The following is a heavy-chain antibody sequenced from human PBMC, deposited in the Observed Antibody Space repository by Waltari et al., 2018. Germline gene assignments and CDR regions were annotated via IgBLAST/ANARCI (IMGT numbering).Heavy chain of an antibody. D-gene: IGHD4-4*01. CDR3: ARETTVTTEYWFDP. V-gene: IGHV4-34*01. CDR1: GGSFSGYY. Sequence: QVQLQQWGAGLLKPSETLSLTCAVYGGSFSGYYWSWIRQPPGKGLEWIGEIKHSGSTNDNPSLKSRVTISVDTSKNQFSLKLSSVTAADMAVYYCARETTVTTEYWFDPWGQGTLVTVSS. CDR2: IKHSGST. J-gene: IGHJ5*02.